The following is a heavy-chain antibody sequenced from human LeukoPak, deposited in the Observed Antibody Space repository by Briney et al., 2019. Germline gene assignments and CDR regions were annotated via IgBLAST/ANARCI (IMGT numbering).Heavy chain of an antibody. CDR1: GFTVSSNY. Sequence: PGGSLRLSCAASGFTVSSNYMSWVRQAPGKGLEWVSVIYSGGSTDYADSVKGRFTISRDNSKNTLYLQMNSLRAEDTALYYCARDAGGYSYGLPRPFDYWGREPWSPSPQ. J-gene: IGHJ4*02. D-gene: IGHD5-18*01. CDR3: ARDAGGYSYGLPRPFDY. V-gene: IGHV3-66*02. CDR2: IYSGGST.